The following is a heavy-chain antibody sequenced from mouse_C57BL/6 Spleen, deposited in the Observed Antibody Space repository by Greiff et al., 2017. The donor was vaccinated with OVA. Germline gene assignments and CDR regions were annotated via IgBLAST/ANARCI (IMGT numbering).Heavy chain of an antibody. D-gene: IGHD1-1*01. CDR1: GYTFTDYY. V-gene: IGHV1-26*01. J-gene: IGHJ1*03. CDR2: INPNNGGT. Sequence: VQLQQSGPELVKPGASVKISCKASGYTFTDYYMNWVKQSHGQSLEWIGDINPNNGGTSYNQKFKGKATLTVDKSSSTAYMELRSLTSEDSAVYYCARYYGSHWYCDVWGTGTTVTVSS. CDR3: ARYYGSHWYCDV.